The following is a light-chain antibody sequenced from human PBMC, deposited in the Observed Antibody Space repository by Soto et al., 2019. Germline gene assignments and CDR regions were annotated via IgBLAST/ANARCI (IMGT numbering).Light chain of an antibody. Sequence: EIVLTQSPGTLSLSPEERATLSCRASQSVSSSYLAWYQQKPGQAPGLLIYGASSRATGIPDRFSGSGSGTDFTLTISRLEPEDFAVYYCQQYGSSPYTFGQGTKLEIK. CDR3: QQYGSSPYT. CDR2: GAS. J-gene: IGKJ2*01. CDR1: QSVSSSY. V-gene: IGKV3-20*01.